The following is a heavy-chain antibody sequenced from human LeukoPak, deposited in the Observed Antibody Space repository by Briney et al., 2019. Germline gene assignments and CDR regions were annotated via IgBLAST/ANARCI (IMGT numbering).Heavy chain of an antibody. D-gene: IGHD1-26*01. V-gene: IGHV3-23*01. CDR1: GFTFSSYA. J-gene: IGHJ4*02. Sequence: GGSLRLSCAASGFTFSSYAMSWVRQAPGKGLEWVSAASGSGGSTYYPDSVKGRFTISRDNSKNTLYLQMNSLRAEDTAVYYCARGPRGGNGGASTGYFDYWGQGTLVTVSS. CDR2: ASGSGGST. CDR3: ARGPRGGNGGASTGYFDY.